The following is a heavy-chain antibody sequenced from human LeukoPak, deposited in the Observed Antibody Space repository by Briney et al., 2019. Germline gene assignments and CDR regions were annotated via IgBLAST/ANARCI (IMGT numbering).Heavy chain of an antibody. CDR1: GDSISRYY. Sequence: SETLSLTCTVSGDSISRYYWGWIRQPPGKGLEWIGYIYYSGSTNYNPSLKSRVTISVDTSKNQFSLKLSSVTAADTAVYYCASFYTVTRYFDLWGRGTLVTVSS. CDR3: ASFYTVTRYFDL. CDR2: IYYSGST. V-gene: IGHV4-59*01. J-gene: IGHJ2*01. D-gene: IGHD4-17*01.